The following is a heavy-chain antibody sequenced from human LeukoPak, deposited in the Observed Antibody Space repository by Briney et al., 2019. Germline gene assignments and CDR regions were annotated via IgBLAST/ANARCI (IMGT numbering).Heavy chain of an antibody. CDR2: ISGSGGST. V-gene: IGHV3-23*01. CDR1: GFTFSSYA. J-gene: IGHJ4*02. CDR3: AKERKHHPKYTPFDY. D-gene: IGHD2-2*02. Sequence: AGGTLRLSCAASGFTFSSYAMSWVRQAPGKGLEWVSAISGSGGSTYYADSVKGRFTISRDNSKNTLYLQMNSLRAEDTAVYYCAKERKHHPKYTPFDYWGEGTLVTVSS.